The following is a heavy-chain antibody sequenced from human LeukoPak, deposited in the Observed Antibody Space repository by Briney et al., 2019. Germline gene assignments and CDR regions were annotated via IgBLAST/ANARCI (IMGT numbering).Heavy chain of an antibody. CDR2: IKVDGSEK. V-gene: IGHV3-7*01. Sequence: GGSLRLSCAASGFTFSSYSMNWVRRAPGKGLEWVANIKVDGSEKYYVDSVKGRFTISRDNAKNSLYLQMTSLRAEDTAVYYCARDTLGWGQGTLVTVSS. CDR3: ARDTLG. CDR1: GFTFSSYS. J-gene: IGHJ4*02. D-gene: IGHD2-15*01.